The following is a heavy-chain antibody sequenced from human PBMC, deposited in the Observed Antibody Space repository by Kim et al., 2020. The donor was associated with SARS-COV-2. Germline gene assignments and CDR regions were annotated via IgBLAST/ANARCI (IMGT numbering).Heavy chain of an antibody. J-gene: IGHJ3*02. CDR3: ARVGYNSSDDASDI. D-gene: IGHD5-18*01. Sequence: ASVKVSCKASGYTFTSYAMNWVRQAPGQGLEWMGWINTNTGNTTYAQGFTGRVVFTWDTSVSTAYLQLSSLKAEDTAVYYCARVGYNSSDDASDIWFQGT. V-gene: IGHV7-4-1*02. CDR1: GYTFTSYA. CDR2: INTNTGNT.